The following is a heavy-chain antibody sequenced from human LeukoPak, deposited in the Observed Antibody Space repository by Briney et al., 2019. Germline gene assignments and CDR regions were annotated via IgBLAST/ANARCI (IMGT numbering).Heavy chain of an antibody. J-gene: IGHJ4*02. CDR1: GYTFTGYY. Sequence: ASVKVSCKASGYTFTGYYMHWVRQAPGQGLEWMGWINPNSGGTNYAQKFQGRVTMTRDTSISTAYMELSRLRSDDTAVYYCARESMDYDFWSGYYTEHYVPDYWGQGTLVTVSS. V-gene: IGHV1-2*02. D-gene: IGHD3-3*01. CDR2: INPNSGGT. CDR3: ARESMDYDFWSGYYTEHYVPDY.